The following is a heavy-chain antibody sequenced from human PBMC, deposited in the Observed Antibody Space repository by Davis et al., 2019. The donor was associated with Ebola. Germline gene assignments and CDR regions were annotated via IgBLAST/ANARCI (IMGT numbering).Heavy chain of an antibody. D-gene: IGHD2-2*01. V-gene: IGHV4-39*07. CDR1: GGSISSSSYY. CDR2: IYYSGST. Sequence: SETLSLTCTVSGGSISSSSYYWGWIRQPPGKGLEWIGSIYYSGSTYYNPSLKSRVTMSVDTSKNQFSLKLRSVTAADTAVYYCGRSTSLDYWGQGTLVTVSS. CDR3: GRSTSLDY. J-gene: IGHJ4*02.